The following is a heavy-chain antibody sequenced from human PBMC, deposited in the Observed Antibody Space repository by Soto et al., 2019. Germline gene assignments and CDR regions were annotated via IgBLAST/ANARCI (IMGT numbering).Heavy chain of an antibody. D-gene: IGHD1-26*01. CDR1: GFTFTSYS. CDR2: ISSSSSTI. V-gene: IGHV3-48*02. J-gene: IGHJ4*02. CDR3: VRGGATIFDY. Sequence: GGSLRLSCAASGFTFTSYSMNWVRQAPGKGLEWVSYISSSSSTIYYADSMKGRFTISRDHAKNSLYLQVNSLRDEDTAVHYCVRGGATIFDYWGRGTLVTVSS.